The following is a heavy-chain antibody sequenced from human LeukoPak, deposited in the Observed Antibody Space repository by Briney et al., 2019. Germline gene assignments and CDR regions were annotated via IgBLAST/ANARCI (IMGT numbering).Heavy chain of an antibody. CDR2: ISSSGSTI. V-gene: IGHV3-48*03. J-gene: IGHJ6*03. CDR3: AKDAYYGQSSYYYYMDV. CDR1: GFTFSSYE. D-gene: IGHD3-10*01. Sequence: PGGSLRLSCAASGFTFSSYEMNWVRQAPGKGLEWVSYISSSGSTIYYADSVKGRFTIARDKSKNTVYLQMNSLRAEDTAVYYCAKDAYYGQSSYYYYMDVWGKGTTVTVSS.